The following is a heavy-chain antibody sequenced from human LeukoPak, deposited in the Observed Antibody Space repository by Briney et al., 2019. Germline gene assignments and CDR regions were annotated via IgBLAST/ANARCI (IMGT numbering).Heavy chain of an antibody. V-gene: IGHV1-18*04. CDR1: GYTFTGSY. CDR3: ARGGSIYLDY. CDR2: IRSYTGDT. D-gene: IGHD2/OR15-2a*01. Sequence: ASVKVSCKASGYTFTGSYIHWVRQAPGQRLEWMGWIRSYTGDTFYAQKLQGRVTMTTDTSTSTAYLELRSLRSDDTAVYYCARGGSIYLDYWGQGTLVAVSS. J-gene: IGHJ4*02.